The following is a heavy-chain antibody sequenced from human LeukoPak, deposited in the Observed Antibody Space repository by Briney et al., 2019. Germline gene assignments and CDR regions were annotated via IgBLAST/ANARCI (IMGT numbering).Heavy chain of an antibody. Sequence: PGGSLRLSCSASGFTFSSYSMNWVRQAPGKGLEWVSVIYGGGSTYYADSVKGRFTISKDTPKNTLYLQMNGLRVEDTAVYYCASWPGGWYGEDSWGQGTLVTVSS. D-gene: IGHD6-19*01. V-gene: IGHV3-53*01. CDR2: IYGGGST. CDR1: GFTFSSYS. CDR3: ASWPGGWYGEDS. J-gene: IGHJ4*02.